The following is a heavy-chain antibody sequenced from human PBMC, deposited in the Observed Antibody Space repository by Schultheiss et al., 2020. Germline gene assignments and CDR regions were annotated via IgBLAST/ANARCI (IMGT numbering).Heavy chain of an antibody. Sequence: GGSLRLSCAVSGLTVTNAWMSWVRQAPGKGLEWVGRVKSETDGGTIDYAAPVKGRFTISRDDSKNILYVQMNSLKTEDTAVYYCTTVSGDSNWGQGTLVTVSS. CDR2: VKSETDGGTI. CDR3: TTVSGDSN. V-gene: IGHV3-15*01. J-gene: IGHJ4*02. CDR1: GLTVTNAW. D-gene: IGHD4-17*01.